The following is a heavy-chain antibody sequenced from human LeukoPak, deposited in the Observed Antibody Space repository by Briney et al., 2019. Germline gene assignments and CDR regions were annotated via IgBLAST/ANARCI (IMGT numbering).Heavy chain of an antibody. D-gene: IGHD7-27*01. V-gene: IGHV4-59*12. CDR1: GGSISSYY. J-gene: IGHJ4*02. CDR2: IYYSGST. CDR3: AREISATGDVSDYFDY. Sequence: SETLSLTCTVSGGSISSYYWSWIRQPPGKELEWIGHIYYSGSTYYNPSLKSRVTISVDTSKNQFSLKLSSVAAADTAVYYCAREISATGDVSDYFDYWGQGTLVTVSS.